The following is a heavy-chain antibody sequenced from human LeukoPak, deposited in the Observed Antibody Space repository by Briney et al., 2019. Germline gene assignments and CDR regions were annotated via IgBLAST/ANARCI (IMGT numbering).Heavy chain of an antibody. CDR1: GGSISSSGYY. J-gene: IGHJ6*03. CDR2: IYYSGST. D-gene: IGHD3-3*01. CDR3: ARDYGGLFGVAYGDWYYYYMDV. Sequence: SETLSLTCTVSGGSISSSGYYWGWIRQPPGKGLEWIGTIYYSGSTYYNPSLKSRVTISVDTSKNQFSLKLNSVTAADTAVYYCARDYGGLFGVAYGDWYYYYMDVWGKGTTVTVSS. V-gene: IGHV4-39*02.